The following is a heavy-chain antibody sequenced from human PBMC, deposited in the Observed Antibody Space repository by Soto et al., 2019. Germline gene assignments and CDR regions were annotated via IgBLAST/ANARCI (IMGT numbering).Heavy chain of an antibody. Sequence: PGGSLRLSCTGSGFTFRNFGMSWVRQAPGKGLEWVSTISSSGGGAYYADSVQGRFTLSRDNSNNTLFLEMNSLRAEDAALYYCARGDFHAYGIFDSWGQGILVTVSS. CDR1: GFTFRNFG. V-gene: IGHV3-23*01. CDR3: ARGDFHAYGIFDS. J-gene: IGHJ4*02. D-gene: IGHD3-10*01. CDR2: ISSSGGGA.